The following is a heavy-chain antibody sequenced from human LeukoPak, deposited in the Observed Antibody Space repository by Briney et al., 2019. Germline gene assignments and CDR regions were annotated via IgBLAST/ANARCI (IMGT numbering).Heavy chain of an antibody. CDR2: INPTGGST. Sequence: ASVKVSCKASGSTFTDYYIHWVRQAPGQGLEWMGLINPTGGSTGYAQKFQGRVTMTRDMSTSTDYMELSSLRSEDTAIYYCARDNSVGDNAWWFDPWGQGTLVTVSS. CDR3: ARDNSVGDNAWWFDP. CDR1: GSTFTDYY. V-gene: IGHV1-46*01. J-gene: IGHJ5*02. D-gene: IGHD1-26*01.